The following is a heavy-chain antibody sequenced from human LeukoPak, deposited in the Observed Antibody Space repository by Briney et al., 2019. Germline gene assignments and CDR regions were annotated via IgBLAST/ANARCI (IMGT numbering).Heavy chain of an antibody. CDR2: IKQDGSEK. CDR3: ARDLQDYYDSSGYYLLPDY. V-gene: IGHV3-7*03. CDR1: GFTFSSYW. D-gene: IGHD3-22*01. Sequence: PGGSLRLSCAASGFTFSSYWMSWVRQAPGKGLEWVANIKQDGSEKHYVDSEKGRFTISRDNAKNSPYLQMNSLRAEDTAVYYCARDLQDYYDSSGYYLLPDYWGQGTLVTVSS. J-gene: IGHJ4*02.